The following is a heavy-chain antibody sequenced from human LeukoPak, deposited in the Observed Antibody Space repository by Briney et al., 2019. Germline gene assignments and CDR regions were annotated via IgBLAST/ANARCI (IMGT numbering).Heavy chain of an antibody. D-gene: IGHD1-26*01. J-gene: IGHJ4*02. V-gene: IGHV3-21*01. CDR1: GFTFSSYS. CDR2: ISSSSYI. CDR3: SGESGSYYFDY. Sequence: PGGSLRLSCAASGFTFSSYSMNWVRQAPGKGLEWVSSISSSSYIYYADSVKGRFTISRDNAKNSLYLQMNSLRAEDTAVYYCSGESGSYYFDYWGQGTLVTVSS.